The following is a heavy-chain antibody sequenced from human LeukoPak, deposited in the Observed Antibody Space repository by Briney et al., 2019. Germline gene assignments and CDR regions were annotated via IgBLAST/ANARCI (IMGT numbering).Heavy chain of an antibody. D-gene: IGHD2-15*01. J-gene: IGHJ3*02. CDR3: ARHGGNDAFDM. CDR2: IYESGT. Sequence: SETLSLTCSVSGYSISRGYFWGWIRQTPGKGLEWIATIYESGTYYSPSLKSRLTISMDTSKNQFFLNLRSVTAADTAVYYCARHGGNDAFDMWGQGTMVTVSS. CDR1: GYSISRGYF. V-gene: IGHV4-38-2*01.